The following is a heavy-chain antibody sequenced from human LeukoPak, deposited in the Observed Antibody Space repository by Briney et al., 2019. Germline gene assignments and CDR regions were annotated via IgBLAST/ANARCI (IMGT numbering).Heavy chain of an antibody. D-gene: IGHD6-19*01. J-gene: IGHJ4*02. V-gene: IGHV1-2*02. Sequence: ASVKVSCKASGYTFTGYYMHWVRQAPGQGLEWMGWINPNSGGTNYAQKFQGRVTMTRDTSISTAYMELSRLRSDDTAVYYCARVFHSSGWYPGYFDYWGQGTLVTVSS. CDR1: GYTFTGYY. CDR2: INPNSGGT. CDR3: ARVFHSSGWYPGYFDY.